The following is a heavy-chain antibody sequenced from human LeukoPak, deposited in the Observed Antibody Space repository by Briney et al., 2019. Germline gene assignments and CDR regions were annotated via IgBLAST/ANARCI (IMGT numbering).Heavy chain of an antibody. V-gene: IGHV3-20*04. CDR2: SNRNGGST. CDR3: ARRIVGATNWFDP. CDR1: GHIHDVYG. Sequence: PGGPLRLSCAPSGHIHDVYGMSGVREARGRGLECVCGSNRNGGSTGYADSVKGRVTISSENDKNSLYLQVNSLIAEDTALDYCARRIVGATNWFDPWGQGTLVTVSS. D-gene: IGHD1-26*01. J-gene: IGHJ5*02.